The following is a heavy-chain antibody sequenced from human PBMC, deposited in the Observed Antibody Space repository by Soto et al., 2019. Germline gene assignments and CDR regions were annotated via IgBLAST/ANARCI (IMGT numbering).Heavy chain of an antibody. J-gene: IGHJ1*01. V-gene: IGHV1-18*01. CDR3: AREYYYDSRPEYFQH. Sequence: QVQLVQSGAEVKKPGASVKVSCKASGYTFTSYGISWVRQAPGQGLEWMGWISAYNGNTNYAQKLQGRVTMTTDTSTRTEYMELRALRSDDTAVYYCAREYYYDSRPEYFQHWGQGTLVTVSS. CDR2: ISAYNGNT. CDR1: GYTFTSYG. D-gene: IGHD3-22*01.